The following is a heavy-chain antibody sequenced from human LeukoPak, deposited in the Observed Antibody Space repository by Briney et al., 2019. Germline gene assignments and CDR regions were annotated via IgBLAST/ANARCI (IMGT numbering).Heavy chain of an antibody. CDR1: GGSISSYY. CDR3: ARDPNGPERSEVHITIFGVVTSERGYFDY. CDR2: IYTSGST. J-gene: IGHJ4*02. V-gene: IGHV4-4*07. D-gene: IGHD3-3*01. Sequence: PSETPSLTCTVSGGSISSYYWSWIRQPAGKGLEWIGRIYTSGSTNYNPSLKSRVTMSVDTSKNQFSLKLSSVTAADTAVYYCARDPNGPERSEVHITIFGVVTSERGYFDYWGQGTLVTVSS.